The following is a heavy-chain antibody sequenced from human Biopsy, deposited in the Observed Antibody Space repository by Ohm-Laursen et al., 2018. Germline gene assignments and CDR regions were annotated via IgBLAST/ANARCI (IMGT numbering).Heavy chain of an antibody. J-gene: IGHJ6*02. Sequence: FLRLSCAASGFTFNNYGMQWVRQAPGKGLEWVAFIFYDGSNTYYADSVKGRFTISRDNSRDTLYLQMSSLRAEDTAVYYCAKDRYNYTPIGGFSMDVWGQGTTVTVSS. CDR2: IFYDGSNT. CDR1: GFTFNNYG. CDR3: AKDRYNYTPIGGFSMDV. V-gene: IGHV3-30*18. D-gene: IGHD5-18*01.